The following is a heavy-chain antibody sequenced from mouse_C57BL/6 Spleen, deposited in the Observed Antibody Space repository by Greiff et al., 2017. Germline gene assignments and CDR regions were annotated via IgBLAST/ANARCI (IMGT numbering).Heavy chain of an antibody. D-gene: IGHD1-1*01. Sequence: QVQLQQSGAELAKPGASVKLSCKASGYTFTSYWMHWVKQRPGQGLEWIGYINPSSGYTKYNQKFKDKATLTADKSSSTAYMQRSSLTYEDSAVYYCARRTVTTVVADAMDYWGQGTSVTVSS. J-gene: IGHJ4*01. CDR1: GYTFTSYW. V-gene: IGHV1-7*01. CDR3: ARRTVTTVVADAMDY. CDR2: INPSSGYT.